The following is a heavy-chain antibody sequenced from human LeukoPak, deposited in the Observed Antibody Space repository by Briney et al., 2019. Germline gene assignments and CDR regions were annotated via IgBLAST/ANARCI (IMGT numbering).Heavy chain of an antibody. V-gene: IGHV4-59*01. CDR2: IYYNGNT. CDR3: SSFGNWGRAAFDI. D-gene: IGHD7-27*01. CDR1: GGSISTYY. Sequence: SSETLSLTCTVSGGSISTYYWNWIRQPPGKGLEWIGYIYYNGNTNYNPSIKSRVTISIDTSKNQFSLKLTSVTAADTAVYYCSSFGNWGRAAFDIWGQGIMISVSS. J-gene: IGHJ3*02.